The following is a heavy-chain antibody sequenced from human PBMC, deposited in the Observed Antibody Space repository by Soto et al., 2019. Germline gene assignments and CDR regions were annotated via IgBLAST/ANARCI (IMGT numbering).Heavy chain of an antibody. V-gene: IGHV6-1*01. Sequence: SQTPPLTCDISGDSVYSNIAAWNCIRQSPSRGLEWLGRTYYRCKWYNDYAVSVKSRITINPDTSKNHFSLQLNSVTPEDTAVYYCARVIGRGWFDPWGQGTLVTVSS. CDR2: TYYRCKWYN. J-gene: IGHJ5*02. CDR1: GDSVYSNIAA. CDR3: ARVIGRGWFDP.